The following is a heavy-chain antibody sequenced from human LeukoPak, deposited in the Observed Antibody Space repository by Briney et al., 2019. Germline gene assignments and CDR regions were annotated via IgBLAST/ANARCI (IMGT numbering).Heavy chain of an antibody. Sequence: ASVKVSCKASGYTLTDYYMHWVRQAPGQGLEWMGWINPNSGGTNYAQKFQGRVTMTRDTSISTAYMELSRLRSDDTAVYYCARDNYGDYPYYYYGMDVWGQGTTVTVSS. CDR1: GYTLTDYY. D-gene: IGHD4-17*01. V-gene: IGHV1-2*02. CDR3: ARDNYGDYPYYYYGMDV. CDR2: INPNSGGT. J-gene: IGHJ6*02.